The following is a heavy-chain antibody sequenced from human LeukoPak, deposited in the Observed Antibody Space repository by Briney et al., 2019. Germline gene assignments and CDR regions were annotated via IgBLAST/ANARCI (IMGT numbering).Heavy chain of an antibody. D-gene: IGHD2-2*01. Sequence: GGSQRLSCAASGFTFSSYWMSWVRKAPGKGQEWVADIKQDGSEKYYVDSVKGRFTISRDNAKNSLYLQMNSLRAEDTAVYYCARVPYCSSTSCYAIFDYWGQGTLVTVSS. J-gene: IGHJ4*02. CDR1: GFTFSSYW. CDR3: ARVPYCSSTSCYAIFDY. CDR2: IKQDGSEK. V-gene: IGHV3-7*05.